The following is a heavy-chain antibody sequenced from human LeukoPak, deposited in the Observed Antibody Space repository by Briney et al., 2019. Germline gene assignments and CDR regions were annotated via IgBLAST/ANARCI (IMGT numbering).Heavy chain of an antibody. V-gene: IGHV4-59*01. Sequence: PSETLSLTCTVSGGSISSYYWSWIRQPPGKGLEWIGYIYYTGSTNYNPSLKNRVTISVDRSKNQFSLKLSSVTAADTAVYYCARDVFCGGACSYFDPGGRGPLVTVSS. CDR3: ARDVFCGGACSYFDP. CDR2: IYYTGST. J-gene: IGHJ4*02. D-gene: IGHD2-21*02. CDR1: GGSISSYY.